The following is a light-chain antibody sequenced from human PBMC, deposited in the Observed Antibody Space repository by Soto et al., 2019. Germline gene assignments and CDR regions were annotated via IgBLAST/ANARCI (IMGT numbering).Light chain of an antibody. J-gene: IGKJ5*01. CDR2: GAS. CDR3: QQRSNWPPIT. CDR1: QSVSSY. Sequence: EIVLTQSSATLSLSSGERATLSCRASQSVSSYLAWYQQKPGQAPRLLIYGASTRATGIPARFSGSGSGTDFTLTISSLEPEDFAVYYCQQRSNWPPITFGQGTRLEIK. V-gene: IGKV3-11*01.